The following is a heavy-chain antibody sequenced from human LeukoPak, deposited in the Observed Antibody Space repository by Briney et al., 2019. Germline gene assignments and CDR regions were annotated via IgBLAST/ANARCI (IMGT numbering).Heavy chain of an antibody. J-gene: IGHJ4*02. V-gene: IGHV3-23*01. CDR3: AKGIGLVYGFPDY. D-gene: IGHD2-8*01. CDR2: ITGTSTST. CDR1: GFTFSSFA. Sequence: GGSLRLSCAASGFTFSSFAMSWVRQAPGKGLEWVSTITGTSTSTFYVDSVKGRFTISRDNSKNMVYLQMNSLRAGDTAVYYCAKGIGLVYGFPDYWGQGTLVTVSS.